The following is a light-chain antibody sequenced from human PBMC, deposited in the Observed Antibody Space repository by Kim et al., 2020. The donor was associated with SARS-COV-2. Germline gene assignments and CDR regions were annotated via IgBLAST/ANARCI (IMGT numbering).Light chain of an antibody. CDR1: SGISNY. V-gene: IGKV1-27*01. J-gene: IGKJ1*01. CDR2: AAS. CDR3: QKYDSAPWT. Sequence: ASGGSRVTFRCRGRSGISNYVAWYQQKPGKAPRLLIYAASAWQSGVPARVSGSGSGTDFTLTISSLEPEDVAAYYCQKYDSAPWTFGQGTKVEIK.